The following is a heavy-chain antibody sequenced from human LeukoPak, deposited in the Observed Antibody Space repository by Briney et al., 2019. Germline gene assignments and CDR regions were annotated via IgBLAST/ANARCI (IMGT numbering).Heavy chain of an antibody. D-gene: IGHD2-15*01. J-gene: IGHJ4*02. Sequence: ASVKVSCKASGYTFTGYYMHWVRQAPGQGVEGMGWINPNSGGTNYAQKFQGRVTMTRDTSISTAYMELSRLRSDDTAVYYCARDMGTRGNPGTDYWGQGTLVTVSS. CDR1: GYTFTGYY. CDR2: INPNSGGT. CDR3: ARDMGTRGNPGTDY. V-gene: IGHV1-2*02.